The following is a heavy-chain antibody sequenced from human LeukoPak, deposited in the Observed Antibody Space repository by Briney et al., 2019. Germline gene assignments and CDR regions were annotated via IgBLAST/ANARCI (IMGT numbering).Heavy chain of an antibody. J-gene: IGHJ3*02. D-gene: IGHD3-3*01. V-gene: IGHV3-66*02. CDR2: IYSGGST. CDR3: ARAHGDYDFWSGKLPDAFDI. Sequence: GGSLRLSCAASGFTVSSNYMSWVRQAPGKGLEWVSVIYSGGSTYYADSVKGRFTISRDNSKNTLYLQMNSLRAEDTAVYYCARAHGDYDFWSGKLPDAFDIWGQGTMVTVSS. CDR1: GFTVSSNY.